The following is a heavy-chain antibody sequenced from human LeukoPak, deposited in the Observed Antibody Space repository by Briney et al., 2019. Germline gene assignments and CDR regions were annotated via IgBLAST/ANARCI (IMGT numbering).Heavy chain of an antibody. V-gene: IGHV3-21*01. J-gene: IGHJ4*02. Sequence: SGGSLRLSCAASGFTFSSYWMSWVRQAPGKGLEWVSSISSSSSYIYYADSVKGRFTISRDNAKNSLYLQMNSLRAEDTAVYYCARAPMVVPAAIYDYWGQGTLVTVSS. D-gene: IGHD2-2*02. CDR1: GFTFSSYW. CDR3: ARAPMVVPAAIYDY. CDR2: ISSSSSYI.